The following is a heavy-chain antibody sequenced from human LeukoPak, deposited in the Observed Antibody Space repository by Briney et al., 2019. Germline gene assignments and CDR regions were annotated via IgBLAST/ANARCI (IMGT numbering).Heavy chain of an antibody. Sequence: GASVKVSCKASGYTFTGYYMHWVRQAPGQGLEWMGRINPNSGGTNYAQKFQGRVTMTRDTSISTAYMEPSRLRSDDTAVYYCARAGCSSTSCYGYYYYGMDVWGQGTTVTVSS. D-gene: IGHD2-2*01. CDR1: GYTFTGYY. CDR3: ARAGCSSTSCYGYYYYGMDV. J-gene: IGHJ6*02. CDR2: INPNSGGT. V-gene: IGHV1-2*06.